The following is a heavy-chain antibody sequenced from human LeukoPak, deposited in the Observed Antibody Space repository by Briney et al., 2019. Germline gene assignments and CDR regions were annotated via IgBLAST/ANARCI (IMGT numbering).Heavy chain of an antibody. CDR1: GFTFSSYS. J-gene: IGHJ4*02. CDR3: ARGYISSGRGYFDY. CDR2: ISSSGSTI. D-gene: IGHD6-19*01. V-gene: IGHV3-48*04. Sequence: GGSLRLSCAASGFTFSSYSMNWVRQAPGKGLEWVSYISSSGSTIYYADSVKGRFTISRDNAKNSLYLQMNSLRAEDTAVYYCARGYISSGRGYFDYWGQGTLVTVSS.